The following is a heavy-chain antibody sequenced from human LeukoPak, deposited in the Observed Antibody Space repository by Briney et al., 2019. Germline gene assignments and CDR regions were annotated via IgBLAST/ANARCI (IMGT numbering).Heavy chain of an antibody. CDR1: GGSFSGYY. V-gene: IGHV4-34*01. J-gene: IGHJ6*03. Sequence: PSETLSLTCAVYGGSFSGYYWSWIRQPPGKGLEWIGEINHSGSTNYNPSLKSRVTISVDTSKNQFSLKLSSVTAADTAVYYCARDGRSYYDSSGRLYYYYYMDVWGKGTTVTVSS. CDR3: ARDGRSYYDSSGRLYYYYYMDV. D-gene: IGHD3-22*01. CDR2: INHSGST.